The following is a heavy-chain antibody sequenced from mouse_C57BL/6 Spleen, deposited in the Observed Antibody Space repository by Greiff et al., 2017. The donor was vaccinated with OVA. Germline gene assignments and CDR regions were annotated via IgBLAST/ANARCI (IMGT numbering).Heavy chain of an antibody. CDR1: GYTFTTYW. D-gene: IGHD3-2*02. Sequence: QVQLQQPGTELVKPGASVKLSCKASGYTFTTYWMHWVKQRPGQGLEWIGNFNPSNGGTKYNEKFKSKATLTVDKSSSTAYLQLSSVTSEDSAVYYCAEEGDSDSVDYWGQGTTLTVSS. J-gene: IGHJ2*01. CDR3: AEEGDSDSVDY. V-gene: IGHV1-53*01. CDR2: FNPSNGGT.